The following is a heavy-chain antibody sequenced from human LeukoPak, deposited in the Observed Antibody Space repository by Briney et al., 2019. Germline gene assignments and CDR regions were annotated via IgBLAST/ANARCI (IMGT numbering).Heavy chain of an antibody. CDR1: GFTFRKSG. CDR2: IWDDGRNK. J-gene: IGHJ4*02. Sequence: GGSLRLSCAASGFTFRKSGMHWFRQTPGKGLEWAASIWDDGRNKYYADSVKGRFTISRDNSKNMLYLQMNSLRAEDTAVYYCAKWKYSNSGIDDYWGQGTLVTVSS. V-gene: IGHV3-30*02. CDR3: AKWKYSNSGIDDY. D-gene: IGHD6-6*01.